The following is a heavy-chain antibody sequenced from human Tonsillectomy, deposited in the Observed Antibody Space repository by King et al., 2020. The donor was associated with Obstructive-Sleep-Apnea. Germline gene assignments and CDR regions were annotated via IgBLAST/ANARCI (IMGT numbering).Heavy chain of an antibody. D-gene: IGHD6-13*01. CDR1: GGSISSYY. CDR2: IYYSGST. V-gene: IGHV4-59*08. J-gene: IGHJ4*02. Sequence: VQLQESGPGLVKPSETLSLTCTVSGGSISSYYWSWIRQPPGKGLEWMGYIYYSGSTNYNPSLKSRVTISVDTSKNQFSLKLSSVTAADTAVYYCARLSTIAAAVDYWGQGTLVTVSS. CDR3: ARLSTIAAAVDY.